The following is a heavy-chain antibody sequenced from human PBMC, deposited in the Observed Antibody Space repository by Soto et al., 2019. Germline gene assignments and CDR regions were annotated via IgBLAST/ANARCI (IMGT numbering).Heavy chain of an antibody. CDR1: GFIFSDYA. J-gene: IGHJ6*02. Sequence: GGSLRLSCGASGFIFSDYAIHWVRQAPGKGLEWVAVMWFDGSDEYYADSVKGRFTISRDNAKSTLYLQMNSLRAEDTAVYYCARDRNVMVPGSYVYYDMDVWGQGTTVTVSS. D-gene: IGHD3-10*01. CDR3: ARDRNVMVPGSYVYYDMDV. V-gene: IGHV3-33*01. CDR2: MWFDGSDE.